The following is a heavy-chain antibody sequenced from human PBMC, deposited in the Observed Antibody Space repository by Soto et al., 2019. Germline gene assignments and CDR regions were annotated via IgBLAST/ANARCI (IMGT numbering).Heavy chain of an antibody. D-gene: IGHD5-12*01. Sequence: GGSLRLSCAASGFTFSSYSMNWVRQAPGKGLEWVSSISSSSSYIYYADSVKGRFTISRDNAKNSPYLQMNSLRAEDTAVYYCALVDIVATRDLDYWGQGTLVTVS. CDR2: ISSSSSYI. J-gene: IGHJ4*02. CDR3: ALVDIVATRDLDY. V-gene: IGHV3-21*01. CDR1: GFTFSSYS.